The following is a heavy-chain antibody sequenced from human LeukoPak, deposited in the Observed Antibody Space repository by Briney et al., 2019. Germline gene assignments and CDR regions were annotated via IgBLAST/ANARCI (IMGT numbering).Heavy chain of an antibody. D-gene: IGHD3-10*02. V-gene: IGHV4-30-2*01. J-gene: IGHJ5*02. CDR3: ARDNTMFPNWFDP. Sequence: SETLSLTCAVSGGSISSGGYSWSWIRQPPGKGLEWIGYIYHSGSTYYNPSLKSPVTISVDRSKNQFSLKLSSVTAADTAVYYCARDNTMFPNWFDPWGQGTLVTASS. CDR1: GGSISSGGYS. CDR2: IYHSGST.